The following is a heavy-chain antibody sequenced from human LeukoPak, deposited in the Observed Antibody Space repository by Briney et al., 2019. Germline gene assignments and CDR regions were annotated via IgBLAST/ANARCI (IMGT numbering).Heavy chain of an antibody. D-gene: IGHD6-6*01. CDR3: AKVGWQLPDY. J-gene: IGHJ4*02. Sequence: GGSLRLSCAASGFXFSSYAMSWVRQAPGKGLQWISAISDSGSNTFYADSVKGRFTISRDNSKNTLYLQMNSLRAEDTAIYYCAKVGWQLPDYWGQGTLVTVSS. V-gene: IGHV3-23*01. CDR1: GFXFSSYA. CDR2: ISDSGSNT.